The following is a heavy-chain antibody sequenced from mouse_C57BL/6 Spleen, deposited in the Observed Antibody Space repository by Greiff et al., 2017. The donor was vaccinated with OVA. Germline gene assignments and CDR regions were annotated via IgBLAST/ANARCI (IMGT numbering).Heavy chain of an antibody. CDR2: ISSGSSTI. Sequence: EVKLVESGGGLVKPGGSLKLSCAASGFTFSDYGMHWVRQAPEKGLEWVAYISSGSSTIYYADTVKGRFTISRDNAKNTLFLQMTILRSEDTAMYYCARNSYYGNSFAYWGQGTLVTVSA. J-gene: IGHJ3*01. CDR3: ARNSYYGNSFAY. V-gene: IGHV5-17*01. CDR1: GFTFSDYG. D-gene: IGHD2-10*01.